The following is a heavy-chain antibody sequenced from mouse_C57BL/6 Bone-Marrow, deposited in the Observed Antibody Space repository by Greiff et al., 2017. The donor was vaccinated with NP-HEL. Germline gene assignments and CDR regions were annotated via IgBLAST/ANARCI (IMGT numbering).Heavy chain of an antibody. CDR2: ISDGGSYT. CDR1: GFTFSSYA. V-gene: IGHV5-4*03. CDR3: ARGFITTVMGYFDY. D-gene: IGHD1-1*01. Sequence: EVMLVESGGGLVKPGGSLKLSCAASGFTFSSYAMSWVRQTPEKRLEWVATISDGGSYTYYPDNVKGRFTISRDNAKNNLYLQMSHLKSEDTAMYYCARGFITTVMGYFDYWGQGTTLTVSS. J-gene: IGHJ2*01.